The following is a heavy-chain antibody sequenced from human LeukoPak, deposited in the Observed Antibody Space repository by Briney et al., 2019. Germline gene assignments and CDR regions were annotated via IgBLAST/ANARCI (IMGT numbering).Heavy chain of an antibody. Sequence: SETLSLTCTVSGGSISSGGYYWSWIRQHPGKGLEWIGYIYYSGSTYYNPSLKSRVTISVDTSKNQFSLKLSSVTAADTAVYYCARLSPGLRDAFDIWGQGTMVTVSS. D-gene: IGHD6-19*01. CDR3: ARLSPGLRDAFDI. CDR2: IYYSGST. V-gene: IGHV4-31*03. J-gene: IGHJ3*02. CDR1: GGSISSGGYY.